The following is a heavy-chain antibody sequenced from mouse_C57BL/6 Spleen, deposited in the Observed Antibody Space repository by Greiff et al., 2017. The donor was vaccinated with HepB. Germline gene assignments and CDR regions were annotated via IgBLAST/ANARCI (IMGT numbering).Heavy chain of an antibody. CDR1: GYTFTSYG. J-gene: IGHJ2*01. CDR3: AREKFITTVVATPDY. Sequence: QVQLQQSGAELARPGASVKLSCKASGYTFTSYGISWVKQRTGQGLEWIGEIYPRSGNTYYNEKFKGKATLTADKSSSTAYMELRSLTSEDSAVYVCAREKFITTVVATPDYWGQGTTLTVSS. CDR2: IYPRSGNT. V-gene: IGHV1-81*01. D-gene: IGHD1-1*01.